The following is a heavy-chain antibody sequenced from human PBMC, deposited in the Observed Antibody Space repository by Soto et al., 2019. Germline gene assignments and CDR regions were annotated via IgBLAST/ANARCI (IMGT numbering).Heavy chain of an antibody. V-gene: IGHV3-23*01. D-gene: IGHD1-26*01. J-gene: IGHJ4*02. CDR3: KAPQWELLH. CDR1: GISFSNYG. Sequence: GGSLRLSCAASGISFSNYGLTWVRQAPGKGLEWVSSITNSGDNTYYADSVKGRFTISRDKSKNTLYLQMNSLRAQDTAVYYCKAPQWELLHWGQGTLVTVSS. CDR2: ITNSGDNT.